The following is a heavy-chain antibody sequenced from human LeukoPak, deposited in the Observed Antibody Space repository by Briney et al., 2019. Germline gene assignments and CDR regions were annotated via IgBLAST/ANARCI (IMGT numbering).Heavy chain of an antibody. J-gene: IGHJ4*02. CDR1: GFTFSSYW. CDR2: IKQDGSEK. CDR3: ARDAGYCSGGSCYYFDY. Sequence: PGGSLRLSCAASGFTFSSYWMSWVRQAPGKGLEWVANIKQDGSEKYYVDSVKGRFTVSRDNAKNSLYLQMNSLRAEDTAVYYCARDAGYCSGGSCYYFDYWGQGTLVTVSS. D-gene: IGHD2-15*01. V-gene: IGHV3-7*01.